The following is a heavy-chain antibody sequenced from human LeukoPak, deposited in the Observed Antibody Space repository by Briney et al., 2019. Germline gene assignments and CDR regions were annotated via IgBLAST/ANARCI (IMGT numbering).Heavy chain of an antibody. J-gene: IGHJ3*02. V-gene: IGHV3-23*01. D-gene: IGHD6-19*01. CDR1: GFTFSSYA. CDR3: AKDSDGAPAVAGPGAFDI. CDR2: ISGSGGST. Sequence: GGSLRLSCTALGFTFSSYAVSWVRQAPGKGLEWVSAISGSGGSTYYADSVKGRFTISRDNSKNTLYLQMNSLRAEDTAVYYCAKDSDGAPAVAGPGAFDIWGQGTMVTVSS.